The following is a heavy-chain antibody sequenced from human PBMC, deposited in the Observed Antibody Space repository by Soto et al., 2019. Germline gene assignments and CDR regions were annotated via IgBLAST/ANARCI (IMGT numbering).Heavy chain of an antibody. CDR3: TAWNSGSQTDY. V-gene: IGHV3-73*02. J-gene: IGHJ4*02. D-gene: IGHD1-26*01. CDR1: VFTFSGSA. CDR2: IRSKANSYAT. Sequence: EVQLVESGGGLVQPGGSLKLSCAASVFTFSGSAMHWVRQASGKGLEWVGRIRSKANSYATAYAASVKGRFTISRDDSKNTAYLQMNSLKTEDTAVYYCTAWNSGSQTDYWGQGTLVTVSS.